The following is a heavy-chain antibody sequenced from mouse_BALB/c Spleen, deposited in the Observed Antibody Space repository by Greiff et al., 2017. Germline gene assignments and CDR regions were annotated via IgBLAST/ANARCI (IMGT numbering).Heavy chain of an antibody. J-gene: IGHJ3*01. CDR1: GYTFSSYW. CDR2: ILPGSGST. Sequence: QVQLQQSGAELMKPGASVKISCKATGYTFSSYWIEWVKQRPGHGLEWIGEILPGSGSTNYNEKFKGKATFTADTSSNTAYMQLSSLTSEDSAVYYCARTEIPLITTVGAGRVKAFAYWGQGTLVTVSA. V-gene: IGHV1-9*01. D-gene: IGHD1-1*01. CDR3: ARTEIPLITTVGAGRVKAFAY.